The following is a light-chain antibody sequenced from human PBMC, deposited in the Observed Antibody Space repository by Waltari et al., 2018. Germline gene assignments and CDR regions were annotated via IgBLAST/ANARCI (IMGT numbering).Light chain of an antibody. CDR3: QQFNNYPLIT. V-gene: IGKV1D-13*01. J-gene: IGKJ5*01. Sequence: AIQLTQSPSFLSASVGDRVTITCRASQGISSALAWYQQKPGKAPKLLIYDASSLESGVPSRFSGSGSGTDFTLTISSLQPEDFATYYCQQFNNYPLITFGQGTRLEIK. CDR2: DAS. CDR1: QGISSA.